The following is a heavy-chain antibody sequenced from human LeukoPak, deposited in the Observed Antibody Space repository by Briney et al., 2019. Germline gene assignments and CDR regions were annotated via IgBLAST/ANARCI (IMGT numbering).Heavy chain of an antibody. D-gene: IGHD3-9*01. CDR1: GFTFSSYA. J-gene: IGHJ4*02. CDR3: AKGGLVRYFDWLSSDY. V-gene: IGHV3-23*01. Sequence: GGSLRLSCAASGFTFSSYAMSWVRQAPGKGPEWVSAISGSGGSTYYADSVKGRFTISRDNSKNTLYLQMNSLRAEDTAVYYCAKGGLVRYFDWLSSDYWGQGTLVTVSS. CDR2: ISGSGGST.